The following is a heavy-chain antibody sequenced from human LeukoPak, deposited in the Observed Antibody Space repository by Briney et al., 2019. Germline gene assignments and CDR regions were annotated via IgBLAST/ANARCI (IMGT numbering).Heavy chain of an antibody. D-gene: IGHD2-2*01. CDR3: AREYCSSTSCYPYYFDY. CDR2: ISAYNGNT. CDR1: GYTFTSYG. V-gene: IGHV1-18*01. Sequence: ASVKVSCKASGYTFTSYGISWVRQAPGQGLEWMGWISAYNGNTNYAQKLQGRVTMTTDTSTSTAYVELRSLRSDDTAVYYCAREYCSSTSCYPYYFDYWGQGTLVTVSS. J-gene: IGHJ4*02.